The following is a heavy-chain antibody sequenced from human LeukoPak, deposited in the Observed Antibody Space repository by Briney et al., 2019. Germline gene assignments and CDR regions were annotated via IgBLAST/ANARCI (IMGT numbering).Heavy chain of an antibody. V-gene: IGHV3-23*01. D-gene: IGHD1-14*01. CDR3: AKDRLFSPRRTTFDY. Sequence: GGSLRLSCAASGFGFSAYSMTWVRQAPGKGLEWVSSITGSADSTWYADPVEGRFTISRDNSETTLYLQMDSLRVEDTALYYCAKDRLFSPRRTTFDYWGRGTLVTVSS. CDR2: ITGSADST. CDR1: GFGFSAYS. J-gene: IGHJ4*02.